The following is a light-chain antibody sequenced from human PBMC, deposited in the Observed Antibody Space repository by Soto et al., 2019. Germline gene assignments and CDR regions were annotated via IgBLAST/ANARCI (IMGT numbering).Light chain of an antibody. V-gene: IGKV3-15*01. CDR2: GSF. CDR3: QQYNDWPLT. Sequence: EILMTQSPVTLSVLPGETATLSCRASPSVSSNLAWYQQKPGQAPSLLIYGSFTSATGLPAMFSGTWSGTEFTLTISSLQAEDYALYYCQQYNDWPLTFGQGTKVDIK. CDR1: PSVSSN. J-gene: IGKJ1*01.